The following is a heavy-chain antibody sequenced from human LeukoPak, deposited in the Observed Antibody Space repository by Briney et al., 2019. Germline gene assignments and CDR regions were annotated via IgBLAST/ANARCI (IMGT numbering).Heavy chain of an antibody. CDR3: ATSLQDSSGYYLPRSLDY. Sequence: ASVKVSCKASGYTFTTYGISCVRQAPGQGLEWMGWISAYNGNTNYAQKFQGRVTMTTDTSTSTAYMELRSLRSDDTAVYYCATSLQDSSGYYLPRSLDYWGQGTLVTVSS. CDR1: GYTFTTYG. D-gene: IGHD3-22*01. V-gene: IGHV1-18*01. J-gene: IGHJ4*02. CDR2: ISAYNGNT.